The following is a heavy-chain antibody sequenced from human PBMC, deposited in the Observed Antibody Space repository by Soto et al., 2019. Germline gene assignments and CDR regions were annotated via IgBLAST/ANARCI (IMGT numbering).Heavy chain of an antibody. V-gene: IGHV3-74*01. J-gene: IGHJ2*01. Sequence: EVQLVESGGDLVQPGGSLRLSCAASGITFSSYWMHWVRQAPGKGLVWVSRISSDGTNTFYADSVKGRLTISGDNAKNTLYLQMNSLRGDDTAVYSCARGISAYYGFFDLWGRGTLVTVSS. CDR1: GITFSSYW. CDR2: ISSDGTNT. D-gene: IGHD3-10*01. CDR3: ARGISAYYGFFDL.